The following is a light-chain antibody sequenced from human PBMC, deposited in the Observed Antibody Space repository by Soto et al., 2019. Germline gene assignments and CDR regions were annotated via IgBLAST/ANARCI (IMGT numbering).Light chain of an antibody. V-gene: IGKV3-20*01. Sequence: EIVLTQSPGPLSLSPGERATLSCRASQSVSSSYLAWHQQKPGQAPRLLIYGASSRATGIPDRFSGSGSGTDFTLTISGLEPEDFGVYYCQEYGSSPEYTFGQGTKLEIK. CDR1: QSVSSSY. J-gene: IGKJ2*01. CDR3: QEYGSSPEYT. CDR2: GAS.